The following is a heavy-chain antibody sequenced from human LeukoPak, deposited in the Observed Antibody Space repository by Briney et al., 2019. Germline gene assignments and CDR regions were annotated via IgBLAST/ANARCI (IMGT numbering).Heavy chain of an antibody. CDR1: GFTFSNYW. Sequence: GGSLRLSCAASGFTFSNYWMSWVRQPPGKGLEWVANIKNDGSEKYYVDSVKGRFTISRENPKNSLYLQMNSLRAEDTAVYYCARVGTAEGTLEDYWGQGTLVTVSS. V-gene: IGHV3-7*01. CDR3: ARVGTAEGTLEDY. D-gene: IGHD6-13*01. CDR2: IKNDGSEK. J-gene: IGHJ4*02.